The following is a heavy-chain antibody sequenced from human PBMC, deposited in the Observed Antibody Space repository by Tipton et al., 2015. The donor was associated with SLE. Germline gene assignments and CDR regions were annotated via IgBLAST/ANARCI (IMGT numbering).Heavy chain of an antibody. CDR1: GFTFSNYA. J-gene: IGHJ5*02. Sequence: RSLRLSCAASGFTFSNYAMHWVRQAPGKGLEWVAVISYDGSNKYYADSVKGRFTISRDNSKNTLYLQINRLRPEDTAVYYCAKALETWGQGTLVTVSS. V-gene: IGHV3-30*04. CDR2: ISYDGSNK. CDR3: AKALET.